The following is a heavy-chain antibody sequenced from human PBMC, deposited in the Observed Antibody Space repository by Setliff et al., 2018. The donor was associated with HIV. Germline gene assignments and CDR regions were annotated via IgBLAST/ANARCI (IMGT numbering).Heavy chain of an antibody. V-gene: IGHV4-34*01. CDR3: ARGGASSKYLDP. CDR1: GASFSGYY. D-gene: IGHD2-15*01. J-gene: IGHJ5*02. Sequence: LETLSLTCAVYGASFSGYYWAWIRQSPGTGLEWIGEINHSGITNYNPTLKSRVTISTDTSTNQFSLKLSSVTAADTAVYYCARGGASSKYLDPWGQGTLVTVSS. CDR2: INHSGIT.